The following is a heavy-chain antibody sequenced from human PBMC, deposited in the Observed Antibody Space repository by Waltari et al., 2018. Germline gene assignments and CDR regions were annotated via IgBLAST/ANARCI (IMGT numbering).Heavy chain of an antibody. J-gene: IGHJ4*02. CDR1: GYTFTAYY. D-gene: IGHD2-15*01. V-gene: IGHV1-2*02. Sequence: GAEVKKPGASVKVSCKTSGYTFTAYYMHWVRQAPGQGLESMGWINPNSGATNFAQKFQGRVTMTRDTSIRTAYMELSSLKSDDTAVYYCARDSQLVSCRPDCYVDYWGQGTLVTVSS. CDR3: ARDSQLVSCRPDCYVDY. CDR2: INPNSGAT.